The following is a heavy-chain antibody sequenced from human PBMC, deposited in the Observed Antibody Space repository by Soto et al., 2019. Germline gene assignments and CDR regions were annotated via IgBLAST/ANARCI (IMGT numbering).Heavy chain of an antibody. Sequence: PGGSLRLSCAASVFTFSSYSMNWFRQAPGKGLEWVSYISTSSRTRYYADSVKGLFTISRDNAKNSLYLQMNSLRDEDTAVYFCARDYGDYAAETYYYYAMDVWGQGTTVTVSS. J-gene: IGHJ6*02. V-gene: IGHV3-48*02. D-gene: IGHD4-17*01. CDR1: VFTFSSYS. CDR3: ARDYGDYAAETYYYYAMDV. CDR2: ISTSSRTR.